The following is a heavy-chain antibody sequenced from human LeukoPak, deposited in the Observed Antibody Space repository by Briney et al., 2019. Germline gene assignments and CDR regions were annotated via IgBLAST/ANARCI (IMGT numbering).Heavy chain of an antibody. J-gene: IGHJ5*02. CDR3: ARDLSTIFPSWFDP. Sequence: PGGSLRLSCAASGFTFSTCSMNWVRQAPGKGLEWLSYISSGSGTIYYADSVKGRFTISRDNAKNSLYLQMNSLRDEDTAVYYCARDLSTIFPSWFDPWGQGTLVTVSS. CDR2: ISSGSGTI. D-gene: IGHD3-3*01. V-gene: IGHV3-48*02. CDR1: GFTFSTCS.